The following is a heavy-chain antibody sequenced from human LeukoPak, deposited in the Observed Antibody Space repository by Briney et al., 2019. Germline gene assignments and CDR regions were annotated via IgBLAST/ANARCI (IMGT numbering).Heavy chain of an antibody. CDR1: GYTLTAYY. CDR2: MNPNSGGT. V-gene: IGHV1-2*06. J-gene: IGHJ5*02. Sequence: ASVKVSCXASGYTLTAYYIYWVRQAPGQGLEWMGRMNPNSGGTDYAQNFQGRVTMTRDTSISTAYMELSRLRSDDTAVYYCARGYCSGGTCYLVENWLDPWGQGTLVTVSS. CDR3: ARGYCSGGTCYLVENWLDP. D-gene: IGHD2-15*01.